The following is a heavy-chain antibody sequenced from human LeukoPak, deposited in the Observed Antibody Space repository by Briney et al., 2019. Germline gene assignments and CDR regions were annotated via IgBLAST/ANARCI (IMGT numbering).Heavy chain of an antibody. CDR1: GYTFTGYY. Sequence: ASVKVSCKASGYTFTGYYMHWVRQAPGQGLEWMGWINPNSGGTNYAQKFQGRVTITTDESTSTAYMELSSLRSEDTAVYYCASRTLSARPIRGDYWGQGTLVTVSS. CDR3: ASRTLSARPIRGDY. J-gene: IGHJ4*02. CDR2: INPNSGGT. D-gene: IGHD2/OR15-2a*01. V-gene: IGHV1-2*02.